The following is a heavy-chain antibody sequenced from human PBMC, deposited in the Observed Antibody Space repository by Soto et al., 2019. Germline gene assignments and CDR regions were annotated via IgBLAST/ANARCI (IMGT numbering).Heavy chain of an antibody. CDR3: AHLLRYLEWPYRFDY. CDR1: GFSLSTSGVG. CDR2: IYWNDDK. Sequence: QITLKESGPTLLKPPQTLPLTGTFSGFSLSTSGVGVGWIRQTPGKALEWLALIYWNDDKRHSPSLKSRLTINNDTPKNQAVLTMTNMDPVDTATYYCAHLLRYLEWPYRFDYCGQGTLVTVAS. D-gene: IGHD3-3*01. V-gene: IGHV2-5*01. J-gene: IGHJ4*02.